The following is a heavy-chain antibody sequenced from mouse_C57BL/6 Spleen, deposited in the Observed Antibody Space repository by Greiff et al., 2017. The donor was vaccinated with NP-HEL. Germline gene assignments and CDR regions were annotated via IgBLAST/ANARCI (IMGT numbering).Heavy chain of an antibody. D-gene: IGHD2-2*01. V-gene: IGHV1-55*01. Sequence: VQLQQPGAELVKPGASVKMSCKASGYTFTSYWITWVKQRPGQGLEWIGDIYPGSGSTNYNEKFKSKATLTVDTSSSTAYMQLSSLTSEDSAVYYCARTLYGYGAMDYWGQGTSVTVSS. J-gene: IGHJ4*01. CDR1: GYTFTSYW. CDR3: ARTLYGYGAMDY. CDR2: IYPGSGST.